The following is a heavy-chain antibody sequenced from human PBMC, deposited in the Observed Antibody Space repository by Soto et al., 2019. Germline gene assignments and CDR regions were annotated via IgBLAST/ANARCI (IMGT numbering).Heavy chain of an antibody. V-gene: IGHV1-2*02. Sequence: ASVKVSFKASGYTFIGHYIHWVRQAPGQGLEWMGWINPNSGGTNYAQKFQGRVTMTRDTSISIAYMELSRLRSDDTAVYYCARDSYYDILTGYSRNAFDIWGQGTMVTVSS. CDR3: ARDSYYDILTGYSRNAFDI. CDR2: INPNSGGT. CDR1: GYTFIGHY. J-gene: IGHJ3*02. D-gene: IGHD3-9*01.